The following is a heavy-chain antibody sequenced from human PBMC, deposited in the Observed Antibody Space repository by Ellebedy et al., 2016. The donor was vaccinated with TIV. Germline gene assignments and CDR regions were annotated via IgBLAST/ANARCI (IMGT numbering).Heavy chain of an antibody. CDR1: GFTFSTYW. D-gene: IGHD2-21*02. CDR3: ARALGGGDCY. Sequence: GGSLRLSXAASGFTFSTYWMHWVRQPPGKGLEWVANIKQDGSVKYYVDSVKGRFTISRDNAKNSLYLQMNSLRAEDTAVYYCARALGGGDCYWGQGTLVTVSS. CDR2: IKQDGSVK. V-gene: IGHV3-7*01. J-gene: IGHJ4*02.